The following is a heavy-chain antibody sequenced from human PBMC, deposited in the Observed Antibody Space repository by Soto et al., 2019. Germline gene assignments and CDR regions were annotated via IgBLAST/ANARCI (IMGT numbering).Heavy chain of an antibody. V-gene: IGHV3-23*01. Sequence: GSLRLSCAASGFTFSSYAMSWVRQAPGKGLEWVSAISGGGSSTYYADSVKGRFTISRDNSKNTLYLQMNSLRSEDTAVYYCARGGSLYWYFDLWGRGTLVTVSS. CDR2: ISGGGSST. CDR3: ARGGSLYWYFDL. D-gene: IGHD1-26*01. CDR1: GFTFSSYA. J-gene: IGHJ2*01.